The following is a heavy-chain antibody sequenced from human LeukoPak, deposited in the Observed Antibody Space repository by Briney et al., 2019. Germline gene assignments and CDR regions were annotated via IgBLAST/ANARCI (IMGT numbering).Heavy chain of an antibody. CDR1: GGSISSYY. J-gene: IGHJ6*03. CDR2: IYYSGST. V-gene: IGHV4-39*07. D-gene: IGHD3-9*01. CDR3: ARVLRYLGYYYYYMDV. Sequence: SETLSLTCTVSGGSISSYYWGWIRQPPGKGLEWIGSIYYSGSTYYNPSLKRRVTISVDTSKNQFSLKLSSVTAADTAVYYCARVLRYLGYYYYYMDVWGKGTTVTVSS.